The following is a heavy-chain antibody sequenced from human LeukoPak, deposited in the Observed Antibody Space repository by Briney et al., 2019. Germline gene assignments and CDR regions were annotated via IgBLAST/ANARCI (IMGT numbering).Heavy chain of an antibody. Sequence: GESLKISCKGSGYTFTAYWIGWVRQMPGKGLEWMGRIDPSDSYTNYSPSFQGHVTISADKSISTAYLQWSSLKASDTAMYYCARGTVAGNWFDPWGQGTLVTVSS. CDR3: ARGTVAGNWFDP. V-gene: IGHV5-10-1*01. D-gene: IGHD4-23*01. CDR2: IDPSDSYT. J-gene: IGHJ5*02. CDR1: GYTFTAYW.